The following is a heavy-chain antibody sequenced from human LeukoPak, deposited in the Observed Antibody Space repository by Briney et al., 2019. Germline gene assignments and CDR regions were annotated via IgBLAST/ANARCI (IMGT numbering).Heavy chain of an antibody. J-gene: IGHJ4*02. CDR3: ARDAGRQQLAGGY. CDR2: INPNSGGT. V-gene: IGHV1-2*06. D-gene: IGHD6-13*01. Sequence: ASXKVSCKASGYIFTGYYMHWVRQAPGQGLEWMGRINPNSGGTNYAQKFQGRVTMTRDTSIRTDYMELSRLRSDATAVYYCARDAGRQQLAGGYWGQGTLVTVSS. CDR1: GYIFTGYY.